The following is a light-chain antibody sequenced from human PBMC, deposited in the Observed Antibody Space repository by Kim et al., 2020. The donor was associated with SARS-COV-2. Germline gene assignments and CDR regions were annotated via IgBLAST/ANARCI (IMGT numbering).Light chain of an antibody. CDR3: QSYDRSLSGSV. V-gene: IGLV1-40*01. CDR2: GNN. CDR1: SSDIGAGYD. Sequence: QRVTISCTGSSSDIGAGYDRHWYQQITGTAPKLLIQGNNNRPSGVPDRFSASKSGTSASLDITGLQAEDEADYYCQSYDRSLSGSVFGGGTQLTVL. J-gene: IGLJ3*02.